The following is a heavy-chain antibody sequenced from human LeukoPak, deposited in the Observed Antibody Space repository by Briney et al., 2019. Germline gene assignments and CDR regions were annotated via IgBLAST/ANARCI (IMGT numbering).Heavy chain of an antibody. CDR1: GYTFTSYY. CDR2: ISPSGGST. D-gene: IGHD3-10*01. Sequence: ASVKVSCKASGYTFTSYYMHWVRQAPGQGLEWMGIISPSGGSTSYVQKFQGRVTMTRDTSTNTVYMELSSLRSEDTAVYYCARDRLTMKFGELNYWGQGTLVTVSS. CDR3: ARDRLTMKFGELNY. V-gene: IGHV1-46*01. J-gene: IGHJ4*02.